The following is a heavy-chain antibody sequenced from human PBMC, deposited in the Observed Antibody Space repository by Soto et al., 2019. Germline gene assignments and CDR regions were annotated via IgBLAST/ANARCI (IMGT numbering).Heavy chain of an antibody. CDR2: ISGSGDST. V-gene: IGHV3-23*01. CDR1: GFTFSSFA. Sequence: PGGSLRLSCAASGFTFSSFAMSWVRQAPGKGLEWVSAISGSGDSTYYADSVKGRFTISRDNSKNTLYLQMNSLRAEDTAVYYCAKDVWISFIAAAPSAFDIWGQGTMVTVSS. J-gene: IGHJ3*02. D-gene: IGHD6-13*01. CDR3: AKDVWISFIAAAPSAFDI.